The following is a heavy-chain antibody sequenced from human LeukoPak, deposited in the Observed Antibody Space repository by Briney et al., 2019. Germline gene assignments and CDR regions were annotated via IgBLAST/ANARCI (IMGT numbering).Heavy chain of an antibody. CDR3: AVSSSSGSGYFDY. CDR1: RFTFSTYW. CDR2: INSDGSST. V-gene: IGHV3-74*01. Sequence: GGSLRLSCAASRFTFSTYWMHWVRQAPGKGLVWVSRINSDGSSTGYADSVKGRFTISRDNAKNTLYLQMNSLRAEDTAVYYCAVSSSSGSGYFDYWGQGTLVTVSS. D-gene: IGHD6-13*01. J-gene: IGHJ4*02.